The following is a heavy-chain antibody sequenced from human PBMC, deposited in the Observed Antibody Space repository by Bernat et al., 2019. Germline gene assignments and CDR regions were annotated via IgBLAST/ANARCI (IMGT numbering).Heavy chain of an antibody. V-gene: IGHV3-33*01. D-gene: IGHD6-6*01. CDR1: GFTFSSYG. J-gene: IGHJ4*02. CDR2: IWYDGSNK. Sequence: QVQLVESGGGVVQPGRSLRLSCAASGFTFSSYGMHWVRQAPGKGLEWVAVIWYDGSNKYYADSVKGRFTISRDNSKNTLYLQMNSLRAEDTAVYYCARDLTEYSRSFDYWGQGTLVTVSS. CDR3: ARDLTEYSRSFDY.